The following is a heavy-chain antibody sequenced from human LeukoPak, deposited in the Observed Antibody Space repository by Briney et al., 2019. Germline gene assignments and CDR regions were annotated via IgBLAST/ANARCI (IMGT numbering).Heavy chain of an antibody. CDR3: AVGYCSSTSCYREYFQH. D-gene: IGHD2-2*02. V-gene: IGHV4-38-2*01. CDR1: GYSISSGYY. Sequence: SETLSLTCAVSGYSISSGYYWGWIRQPPGKGLEWIGTIYHSGSTYYNPSLKSRVTISVDTSKNQFSLKLSSVTAADTAVYYCAVGYCSSTSCYREYFQHWGQGTLVTVPS. J-gene: IGHJ1*01. CDR2: IYHSGST.